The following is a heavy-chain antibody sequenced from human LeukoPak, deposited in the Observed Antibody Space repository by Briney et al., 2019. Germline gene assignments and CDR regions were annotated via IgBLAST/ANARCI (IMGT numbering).Heavy chain of an antibody. CDR3: AKEDYGDHGYYYYGLDA. V-gene: IGHV3-30*18. Sequence: GGSLRLSCAASGFTFSRYGMHWVRQAPGKGLEWVAVISYDGSDKYYADSVKGRFTISRDNSKNTLFLQMSSLRPEDTAVYYCAKEDYGDHGYYYYGLDAWGQGTTVTVSS. CDR2: ISYDGSDK. D-gene: IGHD4-17*01. CDR1: GFTFSRYG. J-gene: IGHJ6*02.